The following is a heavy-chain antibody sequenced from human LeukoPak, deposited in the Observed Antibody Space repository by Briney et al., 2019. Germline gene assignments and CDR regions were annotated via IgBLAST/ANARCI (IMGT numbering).Heavy chain of an antibody. CDR3: ARPHTLDRTTKYYFDY. J-gene: IGHJ4*02. CDR1: GYSFTSYW. D-gene: IGHD1-14*01. V-gene: IGHV5-51*01. CDR2: IYPGDSDT. Sequence: GESLQISCKASGYSFTSYWIGWVRQMPGKGLEWMGIIYPGDSDTRYSPSFQGHVTISADKSITTAYLQWTSLEASDTAMYYCARPHTLDRTTKYYFDYWGQGTLVTVSS.